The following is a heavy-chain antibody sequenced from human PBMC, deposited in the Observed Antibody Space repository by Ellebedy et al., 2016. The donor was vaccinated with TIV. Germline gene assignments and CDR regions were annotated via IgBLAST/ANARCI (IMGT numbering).Heavy chain of an antibody. CDR1: GGSISSYY. CDR3: ARGPWDIVVVPAAGLAFDI. J-gene: IGHJ3*02. Sequence: SETLSLXXTVSGGSISSYYWSWIRQPPGKGLEWIGYIYYSGSTNYNPSLKSRVTLSVDTSKNQFSLKLSSGTAADTAVYYCARGPWDIVVVPAAGLAFDIWGQGTMVTVSS. V-gene: IGHV4-59*01. D-gene: IGHD2-2*01. CDR2: IYYSGST.